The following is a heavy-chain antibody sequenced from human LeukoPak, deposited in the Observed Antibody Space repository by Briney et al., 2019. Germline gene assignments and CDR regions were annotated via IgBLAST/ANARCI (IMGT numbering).Heavy chain of an antibody. Sequence: GGSLRLSCAASGFTFSSYSMNWVRQAPGKGLEWVSSISSSSSYIYYADSVKGRFTISRDNAKNSLYLQMNSLRAEDTAVYYCAREVVVMLYYYYYMDVWGKGTTVTISS. CDR1: GFTFSSYS. D-gene: IGHD3-22*01. CDR2: ISSSSSYI. CDR3: AREVVVMLYYYYYMDV. V-gene: IGHV3-21*01. J-gene: IGHJ6*03.